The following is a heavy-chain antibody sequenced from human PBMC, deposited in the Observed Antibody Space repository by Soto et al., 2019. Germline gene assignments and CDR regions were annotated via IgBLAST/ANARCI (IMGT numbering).Heavy chain of an antibody. V-gene: IGHV4-34*01. Sequence: QVQLQQWGAGLLKPSETLSLTCAVYGGSFSGYYWSWIRQPPGKGLEWIGAINHSGSTNYNPSLKRRVTISVDTSKNQSSLKLSSVTAADTAVYYCARICTRGSCPYYYYYYMDVWGKGTTVTVSS. CDR1: GGSFSGYY. CDR2: INHSGST. D-gene: IGHD2-15*01. J-gene: IGHJ6*03. CDR3: ARICTRGSCPYYYYYYMDV.